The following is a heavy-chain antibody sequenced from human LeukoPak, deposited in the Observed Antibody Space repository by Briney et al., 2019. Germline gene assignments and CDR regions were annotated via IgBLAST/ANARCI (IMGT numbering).Heavy chain of an antibody. J-gene: IGHJ5*02. V-gene: IGHV1-18*01. Sequence: ASVKVSCKASGYTFTSYGISWVRQAPGQGLEWMGWISAYNGNTNYAQKLQGRVTMTRDTSTSTVYMELSSLRSEDTAVYYCARMSGWYDRNWFDPWGQGTLVTVSS. D-gene: IGHD6-19*01. CDR3: ARMSGWYDRNWFDP. CDR2: ISAYNGNT. CDR1: GYTFTSYG.